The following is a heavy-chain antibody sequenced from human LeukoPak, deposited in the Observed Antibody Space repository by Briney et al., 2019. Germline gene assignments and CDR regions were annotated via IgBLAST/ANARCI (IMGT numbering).Heavy chain of an antibody. J-gene: IGHJ4*02. CDR1: GFTFSTYG. CDR3: ARLATHGDY. V-gene: IGHV3-30*02. Sequence: GGSPRLSCAASGFTFSTYGMHWVRQAPGKGLVWVAFIRYDGSNKYYADSVKGRFTISRDNSKNTLYLQMNSLRPEDTAVYYCARLATHGDYWGQGTLVTISS. CDR2: IRYDGSNK. D-gene: IGHD5-24*01.